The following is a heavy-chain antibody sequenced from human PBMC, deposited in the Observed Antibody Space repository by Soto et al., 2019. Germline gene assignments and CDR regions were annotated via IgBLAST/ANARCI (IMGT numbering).Heavy chain of an antibody. J-gene: IGHJ4*02. V-gene: IGHV6-1*01. CDR3: ARERRYYDSSGYCDY. CDR2: TYYRSKWYN. Sequence: PSQTLSLTCAISGDSVSSNSASWNLIRQSPSRGLEWLGRTYYRSKWYNDYAVSVKSRITINPDTSKNQFSLQLNSVTPEDTAVYYCARERRYYDSSGYCDYWGQGTLVTVYS. CDR1: GDSVSSNSAS. D-gene: IGHD3-22*01.